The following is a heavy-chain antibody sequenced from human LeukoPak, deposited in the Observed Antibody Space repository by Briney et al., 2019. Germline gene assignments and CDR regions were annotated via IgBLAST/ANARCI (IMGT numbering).Heavy chain of an antibody. Sequence: GSLRLSCAASGFTFSSYAMSWVRQAPGKGLEWVSAIRGSGGGTYHADSVKGRFTISRDNSKNTLYLQMNSLRDEDTALYYCAKAGIGVVGYFDYWGQGTLVTVSS. D-gene: IGHD6-19*01. J-gene: IGHJ4*02. CDR3: AKAGIGVVGYFDY. CDR2: IRGSGGGT. V-gene: IGHV3-23*01. CDR1: GFTFSSYA.